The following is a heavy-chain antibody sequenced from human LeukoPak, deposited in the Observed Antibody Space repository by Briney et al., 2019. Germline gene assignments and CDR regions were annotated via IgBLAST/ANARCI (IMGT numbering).Heavy chain of an antibody. J-gene: IGHJ4*02. D-gene: IGHD2-2*01. CDR3: ARESSTSGVDY. CDR1: GGSISSGSYS. CDR2: IYLSGST. Sequence: PSQTLSLTCAVSGGSISSGSYSWNWIRQPPGKGLEWIGYIYLSGSTYYNPSLKSRVTISADRSKNQFSLKLSSVTAADTAVYYCARESSTSGVDYWGQGTLVTVSS. V-gene: IGHV4-30-2*01.